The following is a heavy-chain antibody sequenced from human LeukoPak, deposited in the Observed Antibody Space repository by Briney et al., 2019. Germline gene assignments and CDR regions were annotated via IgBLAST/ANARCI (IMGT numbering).Heavy chain of an antibody. J-gene: IGHJ4*02. CDR3: ARSPRYCSGGSCYFLHY. V-gene: IGHV4-34*01. CDR1: GGSISSADYY. Sequence: KPSETLSLTCTVSGGSISSADYYWSWIRQPPGKGLEWIGEVNHSGSANYNPSLKSRVTMSVDTFKNQFSLKLSSVTAADTAVYYCARSPRYCSGGSCYFLHYWGQGTLVTVSS. CDR2: VNHSGSA. D-gene: IGHD2-15*01.